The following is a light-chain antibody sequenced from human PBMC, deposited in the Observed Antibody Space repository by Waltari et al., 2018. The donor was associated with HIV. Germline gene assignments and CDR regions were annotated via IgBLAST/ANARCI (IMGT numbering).Light chain of an antibody. V-gene: IGLV2-14*01. CDR1: SRDLGFYTY. J-gene: IGLJ3*02. CDR3: SSFTRANTVV. CDR2: DFF. Sequence: QPAPSQPASVSGSPGQSIPISCPVSSRDLGFYTYVSWYQPFPGKAPKLIIYDFFHRPLGVSDRFSGSKSANTASLTISGLQPDDEGDYYCSSFTRANTVVFGGGTKLTVL.